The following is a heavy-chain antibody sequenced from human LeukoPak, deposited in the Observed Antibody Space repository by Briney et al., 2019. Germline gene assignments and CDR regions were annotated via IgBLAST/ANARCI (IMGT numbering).Heavy chain of an antibody. V-gene: IGHV3-48*02. D-gene: IGHD6-6*01. CDR2: ISSSSTI. Sequence: PGGSLRLSCAASGLTFSTYSMNWVRQAPGKGLEWVSYISSSSTIYYADSVKGRFTISRDNAKNSLHLQMNTLRDEDTAVYDCAREYSSSSGKALDYWGQGTLVTVSS. CDR3: AREYSSSSGKALDY. J-gene: IGHJ4*02. CDR1: GLTFSTYS.